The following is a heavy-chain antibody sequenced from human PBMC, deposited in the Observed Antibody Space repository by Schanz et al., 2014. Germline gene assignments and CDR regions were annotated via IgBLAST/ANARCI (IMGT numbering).Heavy chain of an antibody. CDR1: GLIFSNYV. J-gene: IGHJ4*02. Sequence: EVQLLESGGGLVQPGGSLKLSCAASGLIFSNYVMSWVRQAPGKGLEWVSTIGTSGGTNYAESVKGRFTIPRDNSKNTLYLQMNSLRAEGTAVYFCAKIERNEDWGQGTLVTVSS. CDR2: IGTSGGT. D-gene: IGHD1-1*01. V-gene: IGHV3-23*01. CDR3: AKIERNED.